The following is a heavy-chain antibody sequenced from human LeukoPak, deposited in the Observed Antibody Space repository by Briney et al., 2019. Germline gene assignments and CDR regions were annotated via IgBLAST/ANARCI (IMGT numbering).Heavy chain of an antibody. CDR1: GFTFSSYA. CDR3: AKDRVYAIPKYYFDY. CDR2: ISGSGGST. J-gene: IGHJ4*02. D-gene: IGHD2-8*01. V-gene: IGHV3-23*01. Sequence: GGSLRLSCAASGFTFSSYAMSWVRQAPGKGLERVSAISGSGGSTYYADSVKGRFTISRDNSKNTLYLQMNSLRAEDTAVYYCAKDRVYAIPKYYFDYWGQGTLVTVSS.